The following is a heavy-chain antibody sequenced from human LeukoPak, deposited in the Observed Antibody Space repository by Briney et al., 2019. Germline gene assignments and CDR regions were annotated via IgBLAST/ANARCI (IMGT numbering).Heavy chain of an antibody. CDR1: GFTFSNYA. D-gene: IGHD3-3*01. Sequence: GGSLRLSCAASGFTFSNYAMSWVRQAPGQGLEWVSVISGSGATTYYADSVKGRFTISRDNSKNTLYLQVDSLRAEDTALYYCASGPPFLKYFEYWGQGTLVTVSS. V-gene: IGHV3-23*01. CDR2: ISGSGATT. CDR3: ASGPPFLKYFEY. J-gene: IGHJ4*02.